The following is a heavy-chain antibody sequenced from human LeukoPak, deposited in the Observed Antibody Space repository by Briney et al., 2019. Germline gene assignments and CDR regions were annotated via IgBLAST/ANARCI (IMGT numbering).Heavy chain of an antibody. V-gene: IGHV4-39*01. CDR1: GGFISGSNYY. J-gene: IGHJ6*03. CDR3: ARHPRQTYYFYMDV. D-gene: IGHD6-25*01. Sequence: SETLSLTCTFSGGFISGSNYYWAWIRQTPGKGLEWIASIYYSGSTYYDPSLKSRATISVDTSKNQFSLKLSSVTAADAGVYYCARHPRQTYYFYMDVWGKGTTVTISS. CDR2: IYYSGST.